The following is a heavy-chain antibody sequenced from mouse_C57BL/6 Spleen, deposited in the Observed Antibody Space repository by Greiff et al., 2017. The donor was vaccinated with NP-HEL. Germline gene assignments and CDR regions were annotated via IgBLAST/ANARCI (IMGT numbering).Heavy chain of an antibody. D-gene: IGHD1-1*01. Sequence: EVKLVESGGGLVKPGGSLKLSCAASGFTFSSYTMSWVRQTPEKRLEWVATISGGGGNTYYPDSVKGRFTISRDNAKNTLYLQMSSLRSEDTALYYCARNYYGSSVYAMDYWGQGTSVTVSS. J-gene: IGHJ4*01. CDR1: GFTFSSYT. CDR3: ARNYYGSSVYAMDY. V-gene: IGHV5-9*01. CDR2: ISGGGGNT.